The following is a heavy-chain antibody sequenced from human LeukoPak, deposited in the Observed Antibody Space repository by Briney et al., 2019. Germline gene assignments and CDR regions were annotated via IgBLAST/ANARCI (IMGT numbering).Heavy chain of an antibody. CDR1: GGSFSGYY. Sequence: SETLSLTCAVYGGSFSGYYWSWIRQPPGKGLEWIGEINHSGSTNYNPSLKSRVTISVDTSKNQFSLKLSSVTAADTAVHYCARGRNPLYWGQGTLVTVSS. CDR3: ARGRNPLY. D-gene: IGHD1-14*01. J-gene: IGHJ4*02. V-gene: IGHV4-34*01. CDR2: INHSGST.